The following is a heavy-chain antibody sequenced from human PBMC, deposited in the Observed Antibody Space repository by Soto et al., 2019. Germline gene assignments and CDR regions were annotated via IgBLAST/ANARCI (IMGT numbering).Heavy chain of an antibody. D-gene: IGHD1-1*01. V-gene: IGHV1-3*01. CDR3: ARDKGPQRLYYFDY. J-gene: IGHJ4*02. CDR1: GYTFTSYA. Sequence: ASVKVSCKASGYTFTSYAMHWVRQAPGQRLEWMGWINAGNGNTKYSQKFQGRVTITRDTSASTDYMELSSLRSEDTAVYYCARDKGPQRLYYFDYWGQGTLVTVSS. CDR2: INAGNGNT.